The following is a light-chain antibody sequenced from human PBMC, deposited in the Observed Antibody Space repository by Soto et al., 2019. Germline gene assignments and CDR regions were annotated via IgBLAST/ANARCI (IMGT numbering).Light chain of an antibody. Sequence: DIQMTQSPSTLSASVGDRVTITCRASQTISIWLAWYQQIPGKAPKLLIYDASNLESGVPSRFSGSGSGTEFTLTINSLQPEDFAVYYCQQYENYWTFGQGTKVDI. CDR2: DAS. CDR3: QQYENYWT. J-gene: IGKJ1*01. V-gene: IGKV1-5*01. CDR1: QTISIW.